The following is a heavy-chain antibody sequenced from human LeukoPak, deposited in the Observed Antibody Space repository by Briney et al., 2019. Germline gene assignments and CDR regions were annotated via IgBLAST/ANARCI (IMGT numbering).Heavy chain of an antibody. V-gene: IGHV3-11*06. D-gene: IGHD4-17*01. CDR1: GFTFSDYY. CDR2: FSSRSSYT. CDR3: ASGSYGDYSFDY. J-gene: IGHJ4*02. Sequence: PGGSLRLSCAASGFTFSDYYMSWVRQAPGKGLEWVSYFSSRSSYTNYADSVKGRFTVSRDNTKNSLCLQMKSLRAEDTAVYYCASGSYGDYSFDYWGQGTLVTVSS.